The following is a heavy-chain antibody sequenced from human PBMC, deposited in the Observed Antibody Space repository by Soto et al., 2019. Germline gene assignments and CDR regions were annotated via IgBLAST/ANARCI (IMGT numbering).Heavy chain of an antibody. CDR3: ASRKRTSDAFDI. J-gene: IGHJ3*02. CDR1: GYGFTPFW. V-gene: IGHV5-51*01. Sequence: GESLKISCKASGYGFTPFWIGWVRQTPVKGLEWMGFIYLDDSDMRYSPSFQDQVTISADKSISTAYLQWTSLKASDTAMYYCASRKRTSDAFDIWGQGTMVTVSS. CDR2: IYLDDSDM. D-gene: IGHD1-1*01.